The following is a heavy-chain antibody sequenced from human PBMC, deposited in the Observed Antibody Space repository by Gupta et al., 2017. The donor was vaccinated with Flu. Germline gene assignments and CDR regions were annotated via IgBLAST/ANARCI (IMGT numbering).Heavy chain of an antibody. CDR1: GGSISSGGYY. CDR2: IYYSGST. D-gene: IGHD4-17*01. V-gene: IGHV4-31*03. Sequence: QVQLQESGPGLVKPSQTLSLTCTVSGGSISSGGYYWSWIRQHPGKGLEWIGYIYYSGSTYYNPSLKSRVTISVDTSKNQFSLKLSSVTAADTAVYYCARKQESTVTHAFDIWGQGTMVTGSS. J-gene: IGHJ3*02. CDR3: ARKQESTVTHAFDI.